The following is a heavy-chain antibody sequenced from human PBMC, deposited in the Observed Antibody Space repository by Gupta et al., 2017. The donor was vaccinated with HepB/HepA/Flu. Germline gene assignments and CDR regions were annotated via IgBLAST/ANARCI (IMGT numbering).Heavy chain of an antibody. CDR2: ISYDGSNK. D-gene: IGHD5-24*01. V-gene: IGHV3-30*18. CDR1: GFTFSSYG. Sequence: VQLVESGGGVVQPGRSLRLSCAASGFTFSSYGMHWVRQAPGKGLEWVAVISYDGSNKYYADSVKGRFTISRDNSKNTLYLQMNSLRAEDTAVYYCAKDLGWLQGGGCWGQGTLVTVSS. CDR3: AKDLGWLQGGGC. J-gene: IGHJ4*02.